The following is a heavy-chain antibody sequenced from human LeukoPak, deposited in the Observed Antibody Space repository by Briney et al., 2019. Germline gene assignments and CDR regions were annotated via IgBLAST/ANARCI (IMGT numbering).Heavy chain of an antibody. J-gene: IGHJ4*02. V-gene: IGHV1-18*01. CDR1: GYTFTTYG. D-gene: IGHD4-17*01. Sequence: ASVKVSCKASGYTFTTYGITWVRQAPGQGLEWMGWISAYNGNTNYAQKLQGRVTMTTDTSTSTAYMELGSLSSDDTAVYYCARATHYGDYGDYWGQGTLVTVSS. CDR3: ARATHYGDYGDY. CDR2: ISAYNGNT.